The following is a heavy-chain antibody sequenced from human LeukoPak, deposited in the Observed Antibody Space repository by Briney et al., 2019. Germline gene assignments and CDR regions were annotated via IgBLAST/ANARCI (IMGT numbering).Heavy chain of an antibody. CDR1: GFTFSSYW. CDR3: ARGPPFWEQQLIVFDY. D-gene: IGHD6-13*01. J-gene: IGHJ4*02. Sequence: GASLRLSCAASGFTFSSYWMSWVRQAPGKGLEWVANIKQDGSEKYYVDSVKGRFTISRDNPKNSLYLQMNSLRAEDTAVYYCARGPPFWEQQLIVFDYWGQGTLVTVSS. CDR2: IKQDGSEK. V-gene: IGHV3-7*01.